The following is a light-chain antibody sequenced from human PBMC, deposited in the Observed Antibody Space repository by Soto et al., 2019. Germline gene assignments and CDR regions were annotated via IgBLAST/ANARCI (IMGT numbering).Light chain of an antibody. V-gene: IGKV3D-15*01. CDR1: QSVSSY. Sequence: EIVMTQSPATLSVSPGERATLSCRASQSVSSYLAWYQQKPGQAPRLLIYDASNRATGIPARFSGSGSGTEFTLTISSLQSEDFAAYYCQQYNNWPPWTFGQGTKVDIK. J-gene: IGKJ1*01. CDR3: QQYNNWPPWT. CDR2: DAS.